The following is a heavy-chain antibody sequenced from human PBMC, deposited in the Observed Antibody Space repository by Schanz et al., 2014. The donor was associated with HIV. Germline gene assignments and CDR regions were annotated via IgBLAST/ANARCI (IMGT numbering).Heavy chain of an antibody. D-gene: IGHD3-3*02. V-gene: IGHV1-69*01. J-gene: IGHJ6*02. CDR3: ARAAFSSEYYYGMDV. CDR1: GGTFSIYA. Sequence: QVPMVQSGAEVKKPGSSVKVSCKASGGTFSIYAISWVRPAPGQGLEWMGGIIPIFGTANYAQKFQGRVTIIADEAKSTAYMELSSLRSADTAVYFCARAAFSSEYYYGMDVWGQGTTVTVSS. CDR2: IIPIFGTA.